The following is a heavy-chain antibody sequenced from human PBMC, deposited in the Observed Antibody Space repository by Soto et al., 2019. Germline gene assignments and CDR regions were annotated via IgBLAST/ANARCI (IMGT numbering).Heavy chain of an antibody. D-gene: IGHD6-19*01. CDR1: GFTFSSYA. V-gene: IGHV3-30-3*01. CDR2: ISYDGSNK. CDR3: IWAYGPSFAVAYATFDY. Sequence: QTGGSLRLSCAASGFTFSSYAMHWVRQAPGKGLEWVAVISYDGSNKYYADSAKGRFTISRDNSKNTLYLQMNSLRAEDTAVYYCIWAYGPSFAVAYATFDYWGQGTLVTVSS. J-gene: IGHJ4*02.